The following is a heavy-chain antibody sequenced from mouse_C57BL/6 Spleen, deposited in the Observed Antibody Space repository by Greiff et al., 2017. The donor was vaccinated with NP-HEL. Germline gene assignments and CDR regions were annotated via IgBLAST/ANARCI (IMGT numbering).Heavy chain of an antibody. CDR1: GYTFTSYW. D-gene: IGHD1-1*01. CDR3: ARGYYGSSWFSY. V-gene: IGHV1-64*01. J-gene: IGHJ3*01. Sequence: QVQLQQPGAELVKPGDSVKLSCKASGYTFTSYWMHWVKQRPGQGLEWIGMIHPNSGRTNYNEKFKSKAKQTVDKSSSTAYMRLSILTSEDSAVYYSARGYYGSSWFSYWGQGTLVTVSA. CDR2: IHPNSGRT.